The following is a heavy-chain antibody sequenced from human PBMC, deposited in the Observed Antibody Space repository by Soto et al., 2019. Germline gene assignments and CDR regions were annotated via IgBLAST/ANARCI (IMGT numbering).Heavy chain of an antibody. Sequence: PSETLSLTCTVSGGPISSYYWSWIRQPPGKGLEWIGYIYYSGSTNYNPSLKSRDTISVDTSKNQFSLKLSSVTGADTAVYYCARTVVRGILNWFDPWGQGTLVTVSS. CDR1: GGPISSYY. CDR2: IYYSGST. D-gene: IGHD3-10*01. CDR3: ARTVVRGILNWFDP. J-gene: IGHJ5*02. V-gene: IGHV4-59*13.